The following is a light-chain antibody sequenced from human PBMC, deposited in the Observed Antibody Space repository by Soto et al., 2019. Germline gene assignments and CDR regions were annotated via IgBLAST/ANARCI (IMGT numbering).Light chain of an antibody. CDR1: QGISSY. CDR3: QQYDSYSPLT. Sequence: IQLTQSPSFLSASVGDRVTITCRASQGISSYLAWYQQKSAKAPKLFIYYASSLQSGVPSRFSGSGSGTDYTLTISSLQPDDFATYYCQQYDSYSPLTFGGGTKVDIK. CDR2: YAS. V-gene: IGKV1D-43*01. J-gene: IGKJ4*01.